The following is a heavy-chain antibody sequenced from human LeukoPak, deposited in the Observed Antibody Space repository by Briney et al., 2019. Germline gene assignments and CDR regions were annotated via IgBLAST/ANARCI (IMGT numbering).Heavy chain of an antibody. CDR1: GGSISSYY. V-gene: IGHV4-59*01. CDR2: IYYSGST. D-gene: IGHD6-6*01. Sequence: SETLSLTCTVSGGSISSYYWRWIRQPPGKGLEWIGYIYYSGSTNYNPSLKSRVTISVDTSKNQFSLKLSSVTAADTAVYYCGGRAARPGDAFDIWGQGTMVTVSS. CDR3: GGRAARPGDAFDI. J-gene: IGHJ3*02.